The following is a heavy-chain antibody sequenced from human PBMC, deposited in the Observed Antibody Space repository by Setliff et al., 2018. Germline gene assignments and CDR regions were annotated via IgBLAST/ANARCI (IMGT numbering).Heavy chain of an antibody. CDR2: VFSGDSDT. J-gene: IGHJ3*02. D-gene: IGHD6-25*01. CDR3: ARLGAPASHDAFDI. V-gene: IGHV5-51*01. CDR1: GYRFTTYW. Sequence: ESLKISCKGSGYRFTTYWIGWLRQMPGKGLEWMGIVFSGDSDTRYSPSFQGQVTMSADKSINTAYLQWSSLKASDTAMYYCARLGAPASHDAFDIWGQGTMVTVSS.